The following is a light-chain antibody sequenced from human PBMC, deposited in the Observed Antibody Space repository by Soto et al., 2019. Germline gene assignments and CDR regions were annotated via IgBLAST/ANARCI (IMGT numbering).Light chain of an antibody. V-gene: IGKV1-27*01. CDR3: QQRSNWPSIT. J-gene: IGKJ5*01. Sequence: DIQMTHSPSSLSSSLGDIVTITCRASQGISNYLAWYQQKPGKVPKLLIYAASTLQSGVPSRFSGSGSGTDFTLTISSLEPEDFAVYYCQQRSNWPSITFGQGTRLEIK. CDR2: AAS. CDR1: QGISNY.